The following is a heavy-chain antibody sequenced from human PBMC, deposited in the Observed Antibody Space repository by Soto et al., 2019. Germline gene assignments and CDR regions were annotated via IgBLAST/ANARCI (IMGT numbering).Heavy chain of an antibody. J-gene: IGHJ6*03. CDR2: INDSGNI. CDR3: ARGLILWFGELSRRGGYYYYMDV. Sequence: QVQLQQWGAGLLKPSETLSLTCAVYGGSFSGYQWTWIRQTPGKGLEWIGEINDSGNINYNPSLKSRVTIVLDTAKKQISLRLSSVTAADTAGYYCARGLILWFGELSRRGGYYYYMDVWGKGTAVTVSS. D-gene: IGHD3-10*01. V-gene: IGHV4-34*01. CDR1: GGSFSGYQ.